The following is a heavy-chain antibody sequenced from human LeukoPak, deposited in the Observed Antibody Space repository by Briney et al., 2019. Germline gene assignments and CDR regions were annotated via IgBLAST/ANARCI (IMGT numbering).Heavy chain of an antibody. Sequence: QPGGSLRLSCAASGFTFSSYWMHRVRHAPGKGLVWVSRINSDGRTTSYADSVKGRFTISRDNAKNTLYLQMNSLRAEDTAVYYCARPYYGDYEFDYWGQGILVTVSS. J-gene: IGHJ4*02. V-gene: IGHV3-74*01. CDR2: INSDGRTT. D-gene: IGHD4-17*01. CDR3: ARPYYGDYEFDY. CDR1: GFTFSSYW.